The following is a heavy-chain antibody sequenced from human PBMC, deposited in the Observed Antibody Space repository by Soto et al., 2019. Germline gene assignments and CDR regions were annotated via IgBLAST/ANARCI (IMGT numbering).Heavy chain of an antibody. CDR1: GFTFSSYG. J-gene: IGHJ4*02. D-gene: IGHD3-22*01. CDR3: AKALESGYYDSSGYYSDY. Sequence: GGSLRLSCAASGFTFSSYGMHWVRQAPGKGLEWVAVISYDGSNKYYADSVKGRFTISRDNSKNTLYLQMNSLRAEDTAVYYCAKALESGYYDSSGYYSDYWGQGTLVTVSS. V-gene: IGHV3-30*18. CDR2: ISYDGSNK.